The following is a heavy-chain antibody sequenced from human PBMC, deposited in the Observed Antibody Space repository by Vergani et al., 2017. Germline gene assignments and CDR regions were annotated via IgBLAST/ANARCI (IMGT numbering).Heavy chain of an antibody. V-gene: IGHV3-11*06. CDR3: AREQDTWFENAFDI. D-gene: IGHD3-10*01. CDR2: ISSSSSYT. Sequence: QVQLVESGGGLVKPGGSLRLSCAASGFTFSDYYMSWIRQAPGKGLEWVSYISSSSSYTNYADSVKGRFTISRDNAKNSLYLQMNSLRAEDTAVYYCAREQDTWFENAFDIWGQGTMVTVSS. J-gene: IGHJ3*02. CDR1: GFTFSDYY.